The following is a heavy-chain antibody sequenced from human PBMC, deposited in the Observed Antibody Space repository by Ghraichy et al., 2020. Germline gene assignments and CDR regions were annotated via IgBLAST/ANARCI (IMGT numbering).Heavy chain of an antibody. CDR2: IYYSGST. Sequence: SETLSLTCTVSGGSVSSGSYYWSWIRQPPGKGLEWIGYIYYSGSTNYNPSLKSRVTISVDTSKNQFSLKLSSVTAADTAVYYCARDRCGGVCYTYYYYGMDVWGQGTTVTVSS. CDR1: GGSVSSGSYY. J-gene: IGHJ6*02. D-gene: IGHD2-8*01. CDR3: ARDRCGGVCYTYYYYGMDV. V-gene: IGHV4-61*01.